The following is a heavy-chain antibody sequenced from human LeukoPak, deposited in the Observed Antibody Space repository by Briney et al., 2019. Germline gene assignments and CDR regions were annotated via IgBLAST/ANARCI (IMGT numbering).Heavy chain of an antibody. CDR3: ARLRRYYYDSSGYDMGTLDY. Sequence: GESLKISCNGSGYSFTSYCIGWVRQMPGKGLEWMGINYPGDSDTRYSPSFLGQVTISADKSISTAYLQWSSLKASDTAMYYCARLRRYYYDSSGYDMGTLDYWGQGTLVTVSS. CDR2: NYPGDSDT. D-gene: IGHD3-22*01. J-gene: IGHJ4*02. V-gene: IGHV5-51*01. CDR1: GYSFTSYC.